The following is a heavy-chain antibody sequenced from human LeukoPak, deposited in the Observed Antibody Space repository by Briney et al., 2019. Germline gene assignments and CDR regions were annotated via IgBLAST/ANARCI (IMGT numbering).Heavy chain of an antibody. V-gene: IGHV3-74*03. CDR2: INSDGSST. J-gene: IGHJ4*02. CDR3: ARVVGSGSYYTLGY. Sequence: PGGSLRLSCAASGFTFSSYYMHCVRQVPGKGLVWVSRINSDGSSTTYADSVKGRFTISRDNAKNTLYLQMHSLRAEDTAVYYCARVVGSGSYYTLGYWGQGTLVTVSS. D-gene: IGHD1-26*01. CDR1: GFTFSSYY.